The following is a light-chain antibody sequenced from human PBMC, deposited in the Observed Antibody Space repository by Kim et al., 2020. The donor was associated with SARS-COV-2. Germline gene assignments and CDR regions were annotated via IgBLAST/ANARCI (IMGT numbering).Light chain of an antibody. CDR3: QQYYTTPYS. V-gene: IGKV4-1*01. CDR2: WAS. J-gene: IGKJ2*03. Sequence: RATINCKSSQSVLYSSNNKNCLAWYQQKPGQPPKLLIYWASTRESGVPDRFSGSGSTTDFTLTISSLQAEDVAVYYCQQYYTTPYSFGQGTKLEIK. CDR1: QSVLYSSNNKNC.